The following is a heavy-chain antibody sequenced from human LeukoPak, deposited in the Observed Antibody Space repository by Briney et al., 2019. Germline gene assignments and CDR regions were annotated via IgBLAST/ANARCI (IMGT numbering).Heavy chain of an antibody. D-gene: IGHD3-22*01. CDR2: ISSSSGYI. Sequence: PGGSLRLSCAASGFTFSSYNMNWVRQAPGKGMEWVSSISSSSGYIYYADSVKGRFTISRDNAKNSLYLQMNSLKAEDTAVYYCARDRYCYDSRGYSLDYWGQGTLVTVSS. CDR3: ARDRYCYDSRGYSLDY. V-gene: IGHV3-21*01. J-gene: IGHJ4*02. CDR1: GFTFSSYN.